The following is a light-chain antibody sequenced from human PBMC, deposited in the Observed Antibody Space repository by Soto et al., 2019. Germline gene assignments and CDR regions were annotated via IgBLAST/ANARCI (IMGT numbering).Light chain of an antibody. CDR1: QIGSTNY. J-gene: IGKJ1*01. Sequence: EMVLTQSPGTLSLSPGERATLHCRASQIGSTNYLAWYQQRPGQPPRLLIYSVFTRANGTPDRFSGSGSGTDFTLTISRLAPEDSALYYCQHYGHPRWTFGPGTRVEIK. CDR2: SVF. CDR3: QHYGHPRWT. V-gene: IGKV3-20*01.